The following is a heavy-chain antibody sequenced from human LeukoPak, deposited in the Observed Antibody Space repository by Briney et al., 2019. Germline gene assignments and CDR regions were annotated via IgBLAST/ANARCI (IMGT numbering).Heavy chain of an antibody. Sequence: SVKVSCKASGGTFSSYAISWVRQAPGQGLEWMGRIIPIFGTANYAQKFQGRATITTDESTSTVYMELSSLRSEDTAVYYCARDETGPEWELPFDYWGQGTLVTVSS. J-gene: IGHJ4*02. CDR1: GGTFSSYA. CDR3: ARDETGPEWELPFDY. D-gene: IGHD1-26*01. V-gene: IGHV1-69*05. CDR2: IIPIFGTA.